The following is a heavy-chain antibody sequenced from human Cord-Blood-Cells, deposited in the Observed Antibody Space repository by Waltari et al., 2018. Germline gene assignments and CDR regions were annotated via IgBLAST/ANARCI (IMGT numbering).Heavy chain of an antibody. Sequence: EVQLVESGGGLVQPGRSLRLSCAASGFTFDDYAMHWVRQAPGKGLGWVSGMSWNSGSIGYADSVKGRFTISRDNAKNSLYLQMNSLRAEDTALYYCAKDDLLEAYFDYWGQGTLVTVSS. V-gene: IGHV3-9*01. CDR3: AKDDLLEAYFDY. CDR1: GFTFDDYA. J-gene: IGHJ4*02. CDR2: MSWNSGSI. D-gene: IGHD2-21*01.